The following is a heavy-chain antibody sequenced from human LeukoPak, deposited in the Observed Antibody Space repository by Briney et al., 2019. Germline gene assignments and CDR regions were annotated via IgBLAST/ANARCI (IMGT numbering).Heavy chain of an antibody. CDR3: ARVLTNGDLPGY. D-gene: IGHD3-10*01. CDR1: GYTFTSYV. Sequence: GASVKVSCKASGYTFTSYVINWVRQATGQGLEWMGWMNPNSGNTGYAQKFQGRVTMTRNTSISTAYMELSSLRSEDTAVYYCARVLTNGDLPGYWGQGTLVTVSS. V-gene: IGHV1-8*01. J-gene: IGHJ4*02. CDR2: MNPNSGNT.